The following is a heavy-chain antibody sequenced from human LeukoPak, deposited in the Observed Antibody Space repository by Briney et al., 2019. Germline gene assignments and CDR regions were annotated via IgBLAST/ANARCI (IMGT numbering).Heavy chain of an antibody. J-gene: IGHJ4*02. CDR3: AREKTGIFDY. V-gene: IGHV4-4*07. D-gene: IGHD1-1*01. Sequence: SETLSLTCTVSGGSISTYYWSCIRQPAGKGLEWIGRIYTSGSTDYNPSLKSRVTVSVDTSKNQFSLRLSSVTAADTAVYYCAREKTGIFDYWGQGTLVTVSS. CDR2: IYTSGST. CDR1: GGSISTYY.